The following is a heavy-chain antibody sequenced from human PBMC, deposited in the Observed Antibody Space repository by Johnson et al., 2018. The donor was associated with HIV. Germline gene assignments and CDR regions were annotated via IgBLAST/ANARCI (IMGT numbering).Heavy chain of an antibody. CDR2: IRDDGSNK. J-gene: IGHJ3*02. CDR1: DFALGDYG. D-gene: IGHD1-26*01. V-gene: IGHV3-30*02. Sequence: QVQLVESGGGVVQPGGSLRLSCIGSDFALGDYGVHWVRQAPGKGLEWVSFIRDDGSNKYYGDSVKGRFTISRDNFKNSVYLQMSSLRGEDTAVYYCARVRGGRENAFDIWGQGTMVTVSS. CDR3: ARVRGGRENAFDI.